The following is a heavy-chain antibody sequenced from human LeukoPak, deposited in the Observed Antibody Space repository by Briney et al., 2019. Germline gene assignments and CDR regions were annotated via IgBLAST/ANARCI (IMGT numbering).Heavy chain of an antibody. V-gene: IGHV3-21*01. CDR3: AREMYAGWYFAFDI. Sequence: GGSLRLSCAASGFTFSSFTMNWVRQGPGKGLEWVASISNSGDYISYADSLKGRFTISRDNAKNSLLLQMSSLRAEDTAVYYCAREMYAGWYFAFDIWGQGTMVTVSS. CDR1: GFTFSSFT. CDR2: ISNSGDYI. J-gene: IGHJ3*02. D-gene: IGHD6-19*01.